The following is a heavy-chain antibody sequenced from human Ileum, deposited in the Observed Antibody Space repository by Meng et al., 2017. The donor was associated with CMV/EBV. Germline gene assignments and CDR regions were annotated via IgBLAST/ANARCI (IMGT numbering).Heavy chain of an antibody. CDR2: IYHSGST. J-gene: IGHJ6*02. CDR3: ARFRRYCSSTSCDYYYYYGMDV. CDR1: GGSISSSNW. V-gene: IGHV4-4*01. Sequence: SETLSLTCAVSGGSISSSNWWSRVRQPPGKGLEWIGEIYHSGSTNYNPSLKSRVTISVDQSKNQFSLKLSSVTAADTAVYCCARFRRYCSSTSCDYYYYYGMDVWGQGTTVTVSS. D-gene: IGHD2-2*01.